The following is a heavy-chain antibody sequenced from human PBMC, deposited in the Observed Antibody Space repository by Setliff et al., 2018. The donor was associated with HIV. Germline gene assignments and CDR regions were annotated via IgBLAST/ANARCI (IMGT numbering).Heavy chain of an antibody. D-gene: IGHD3-3*01. CDR1: GGAITSGDIY. CDR2: IDSSGAT. J-gene: IGHJ4*02. Sequence: SETLSLTCTVAGGAITSGDIYWSWIRQSAGKRLEWIGHIDSSGATNYNPSLKSRVTISVDTSMNQFSLRLTSVTAADTAAYFCARDVMEWFGSYFDRWGQGTLVTVSS. V-gene: IGHV4-61*09. CDR3: ARDVMEWFGSYFDR.